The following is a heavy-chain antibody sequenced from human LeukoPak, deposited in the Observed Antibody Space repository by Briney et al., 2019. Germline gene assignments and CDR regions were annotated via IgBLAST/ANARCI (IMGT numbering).Heavy chain of an antibody. CDR1: GGSISSYY. CDR3: ARVRYSSSWYGRSLFDY. CDR2: IYYSGNT. V-gene: IGHV4-59*01. Sequence: SETLSLTCTVSGGSISSYYWSWIRQPPGKGLEWIGYIYYSGNTNYNPSLKSRVTISVDTSKNQFSLKLSSVTAADTAVYYCARVRYSSSWYGRSLFDYWGQGTLVTVSS. D-gene: IGHD6-13*01. J-gene: IGHJ4*02.